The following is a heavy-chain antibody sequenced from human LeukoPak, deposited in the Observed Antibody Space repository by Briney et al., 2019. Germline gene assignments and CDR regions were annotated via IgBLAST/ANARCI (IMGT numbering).Heavy chain of an antibody. CDR2: ISYDGSNK. CDR3: AKADDYDSSEDY. CDR1: GFTFSSYD. J-gene: IGHJ4*02. D-gene: IGHD3-22*01. V-gene: IGHV3-30*18. Sequence: GGSLRLSCAASGFTFSSYDMHWVRQAPGKGLEWVAVISYDGSNKYYADSVKGRFTISRDNSKNTLYLQMNSLRAEDTAVYYCAKADDYDSSEDYWGQGTLVTVSS.